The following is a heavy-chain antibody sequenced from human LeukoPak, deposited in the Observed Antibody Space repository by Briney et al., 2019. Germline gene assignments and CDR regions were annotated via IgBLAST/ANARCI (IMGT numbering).Heavy chain of an antibody. CDR3: ARERWDEYSSSWYYYYYGMDV. V-gene: IGHV7-4-1*02. Sequence: ASVKVPCKASGYTFTSYAMNWVRQAPGQGLEWMGWINTNTGNPTYAQGFTGRFVFSLDTSVSTAYLQISSLKAEDTAVYYCARERWDEYSSSWYYYYYGMDVWGQGTTVTVSS. CDR2: INTNTGNP. J-gene: IGHJ6*02. CDR1: GYTFTSYA. D-gene: IGHD6-13*01.